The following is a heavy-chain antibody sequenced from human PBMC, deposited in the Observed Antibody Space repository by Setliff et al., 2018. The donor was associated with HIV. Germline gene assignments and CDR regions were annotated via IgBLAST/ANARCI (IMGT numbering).Heavy chain of an antibody. V-gene: IGHV4-59*01. CDR1: GGSMSSYY. J-gene: IGHJ4*02. CDR3: GRLDCSSSSGFVDY. CDR2: IYYSGST. Sequence: SETLSLTCTVSGGSMSSYYWSWIRQPPGKGLEWVGYIYYSGSTNYNPSLKSRVSISVDTSKNQFSLKLSSVTAADTAMYYCGRLDCSSSSGFVDYWGQGTLVTVSS. D-gene: IGHD2-2*01.